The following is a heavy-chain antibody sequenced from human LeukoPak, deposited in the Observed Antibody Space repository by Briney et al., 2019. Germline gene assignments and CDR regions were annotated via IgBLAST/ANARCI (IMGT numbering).Heavy chain of an antibody. CDR3: ARVDRYHYYLDV. V-gene: IGHV1-69*05. CDR2: IMPLFNTA. CDR1: GGTYSSYS. Sequence: SVKVSCKASGGTYSSYSITWVRQAPGQGLEWMGGIMPLFNTANYAQQFQGRVTITTDESTSTAYMELSSLRFEDTAMYYCARVDRYHYYLDVWGKGTTVTVSS. J-gene: IGHJ6*03.